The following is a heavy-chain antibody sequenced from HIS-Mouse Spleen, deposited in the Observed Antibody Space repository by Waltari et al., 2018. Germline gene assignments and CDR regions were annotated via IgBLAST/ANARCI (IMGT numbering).Heavy chain of an antibody. V-gene: IGHV4-39*07. CDR1: GGSISSSSYH. D-gene: IGHD6-13*01. Sequence: QLQLKESGPGLVKPSETLSLTCTVSGGSISSSSYHWGWIRQPPGKGLEWMGSIYYSGSTYYNPSLKSRVTISVDTSKNQFSLKLSSVTAADTAVYYCAREIPYSSSWYDWYFDLWGRGTLVTVSS. CDR2: IYYSGST. CDR3: AREIPYSSSWYDWYFDL. J-gene: IGHJ2*01.